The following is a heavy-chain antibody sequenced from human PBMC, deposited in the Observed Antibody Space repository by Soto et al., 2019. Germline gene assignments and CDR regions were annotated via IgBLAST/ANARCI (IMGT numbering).Heavy chain of an antibody. CDR1: GFTFNTYW. D-gene: IGHD5-12*01. J-gene: IGHJ5*02. CDR2: INSDGTKT. Sequence: EVQLVESGGTLVQPGGSLRLSCAASGFTFNTYWMHWVRQAPGKGIVWVSRINSDGTKTTYADSVKGRFTISRDNAKNTVYLQMNSLRAEDTAMYYCATVATNSYNWLDPWGQGTLVTVSS. V-gene: IGHV3-74*01. CDR3: ATVATNSYNWLDP.